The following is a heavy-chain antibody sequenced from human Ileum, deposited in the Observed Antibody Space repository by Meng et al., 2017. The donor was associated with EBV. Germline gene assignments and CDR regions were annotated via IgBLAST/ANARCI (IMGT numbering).Heavy chain of an antibody. J-gene: IGHJ4*02. V-gene: IGHV4-39*01. CDR2: VINSGDT. D-gene: IGHD1-14*01. Sequence: QELGQGWVKPTLTLSLTGTVFGGYIMSRSCHCAWNRQHSSEEIECIGSVINSGDTYYNPSTMSRVYIYVEMFKKKFSLKLSYVTVEDSAVYYFARTHHPPTFDYWGQGTLVTVSS. CDR1: GGYIMSRSCH. CDR3: ARTHHPPTFDY.